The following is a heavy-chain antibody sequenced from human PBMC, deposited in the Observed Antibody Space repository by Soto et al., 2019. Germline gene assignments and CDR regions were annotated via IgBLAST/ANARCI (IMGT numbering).Heavy chain of an antibody. CDR2: IKQDGNDL. J-gene: IGHJ6*03. CDR3: ARTIFGVVTHPSYMDV. V-gene: IGHV3-7*01. D-gene: IGHD3-3*01. Sequence: EVQLVESGGGLVQPGGSLRLSCAASGFTFSSYWMSWVRQAPEKGLEWVANIKQDGNDLYFVDSVKGRFTISRDNAKNFLYMRVGSLRAEDTGVYYCARTIFGVVTHPSYMDVWGKGTTVTVSS. CDR1: GFTFSSYW.